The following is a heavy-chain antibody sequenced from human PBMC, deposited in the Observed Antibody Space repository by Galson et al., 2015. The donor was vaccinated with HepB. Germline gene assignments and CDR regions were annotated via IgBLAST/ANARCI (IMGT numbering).Heavy chain of an antibody. CDR2: IYPGDSDT. CDR3: VKSDDSSGYQQYYFDY. CDR1: GYSFTSYW. Sequence: SGAEVKKPGESLKISCKGSGYSFTSYWIGWVRQMPGKGLEWMGIIYPGDSDTRYSPSFQGQVTISADKSISTAYLQWSSLKASDTAMYYCVKSDDSSGYQQYYFDYWGQGTLVTVSS. D-gene: IGHD3-22*01. V-gene: IGHV5-51*01. J-gene: IGHJ4*02.